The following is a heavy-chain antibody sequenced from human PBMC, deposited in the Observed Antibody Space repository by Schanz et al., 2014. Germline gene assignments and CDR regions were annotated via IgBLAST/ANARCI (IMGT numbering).Heavy chain of an antibody. CDR2: VTWDGGYT. J-gene: IGHJ4*02. CDR1: GFTFSTYA. Sequence: EVQLLESGGALVQPGGSLRLSCSASGFTFSTYAMSWVRQPPGKGLEWVSLVTWDGGYTYYADSVKGRFTISRDNSKNSLYLQMDSLRSEDTALYYCAKNRAGGYESFLDSWGQGTLVTVSS. V-gene: IGHV3-43*01. D-gene: IGHD5-12*01. CDR3: AKNRAGGYESFLDS.